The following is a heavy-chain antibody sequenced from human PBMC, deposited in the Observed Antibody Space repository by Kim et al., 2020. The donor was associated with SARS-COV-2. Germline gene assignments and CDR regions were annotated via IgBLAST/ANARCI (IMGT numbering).Heavy chain of an antibody. J-gene: IGHJ4*02. V-gene: IGHV1-46*01. D-gene: IGHD6-19*01. CDR3: ARDWPGSGWYGGTIDY. CDR2: INPSGGST. Sequence: GLEWMGLINPSGGSTSYAQKFQGRITLTSDTSMDTVFMHLSGLKSEDTAAYYCARDWPGSGWYGGTIDYWGQGTLVTVST.